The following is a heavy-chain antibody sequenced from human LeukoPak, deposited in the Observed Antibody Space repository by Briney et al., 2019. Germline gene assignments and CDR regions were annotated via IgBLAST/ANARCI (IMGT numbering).Heavy chain of an antibody. V-gene: IGHV4-59*12. J-gene: IGHJ4*02. CDR2: IYYSGNT. Sequence: SETLSLTCTVSGGSISSYYWSWIRQPPGKGLEWIGYIYYSGNTNYNPSLKSRVTISVDTSKNQFSLKLSSVTAADTAVYYCARFHTSSWFFDSWGQGILVTVSS. D-gene: IGHD6-13*01. CDR1: GGSISSYY. CDR3: ARFHTSSWFFDS.